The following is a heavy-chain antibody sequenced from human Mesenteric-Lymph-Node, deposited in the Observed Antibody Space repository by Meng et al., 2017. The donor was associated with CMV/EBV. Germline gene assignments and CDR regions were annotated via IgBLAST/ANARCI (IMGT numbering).Heavy chain of an antibody. Sequence: GGSLRLSCAASGFTFSSYSMNWVRQAPGKGLEWVSYISSSSTIYYADSVKGRFTISRDNAKNSLYLQMNSLRAEDTAVYYCAKGGTTVKDYWGQGTLVTVSS. J-gene: IGHJ4*02. D-gene: IGHD4-17*01. CDR1: GFTFSSYS. CDR3: AKGGTTVKDY. CDR2: ISSSSTI. V-gene: IGHV3-48*04.